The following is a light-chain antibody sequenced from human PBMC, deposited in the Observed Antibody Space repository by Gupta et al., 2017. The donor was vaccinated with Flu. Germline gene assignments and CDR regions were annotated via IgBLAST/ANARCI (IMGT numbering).Light chain of an antibody. CDR1: SSNIGSNY. Sequence: SSSNIGSNYVYWYQQLPGAAPELLIYRSNQRPSRVPNRFTGSKSGTSASLASRGLRSEDEADYYCTAWDDGLTGHMFGGGTKLTVL. CDR2: RSN. V-gene: IGLV1-47*01. J-gene: IGLJ3*02. CDR3: TAWDDGLTGHM.